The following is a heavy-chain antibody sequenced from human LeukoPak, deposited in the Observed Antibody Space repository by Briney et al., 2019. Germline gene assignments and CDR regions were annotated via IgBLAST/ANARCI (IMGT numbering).Heavy chain of an antibody. D-gene: IGHD5-24*01. V-gene: IGHV1-69*05. CDR1: GGTFSSYA. CDR2: IIPIFGTA. Sequence: ASVKVSCNASGGTFSSYAISWVRQAPGQGLEWMGGIIPIFGTANYAQKFQGRVTITTDESTSTAYMELSSLRSEDTAVYYCARAQEMATMRGWYFDLWGRGTLVTVSS. J-gene: IGHJ2*01. CDR3: ARAQEMATMRGWYFDL.